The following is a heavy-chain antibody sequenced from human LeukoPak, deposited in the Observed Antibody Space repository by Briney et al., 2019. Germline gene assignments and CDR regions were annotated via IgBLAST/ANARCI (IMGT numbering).Heavy chain of an antibody. D-gene: IGHD2-2*01. J-gene: IGHJ3*02. CDR2: ISSSGSTI. Sequence: GGSLRLSCAASGFTFSDYYMSWIRQAPGKGLEWVSYISSSGSTIYYADPVKGRFTISRDNAKNSLYLQMNSLRAEDTVVYYCARDESTSAFDIWGQGTMVTVSS. CDR3: ARDESTSAFDI. CDR1: GFTFSDYY. V-gene: IGHV3-11*01.